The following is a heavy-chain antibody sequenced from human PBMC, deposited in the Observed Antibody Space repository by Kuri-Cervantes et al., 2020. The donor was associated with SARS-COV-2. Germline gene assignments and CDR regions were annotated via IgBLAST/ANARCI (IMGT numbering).Heavy chain of an antibody. CDR1: GGSFSGYY. V-gene: IGHV4-34*01. D-gene: IGHD2-15*01. J-gene: IGHJ6*02. CDR3: ARGRCSGGSCYPYYYYYGMDV. CDR2: INHSGIT. Sequence: SETLSLTCAVYGGSFSGYYWSWIRQPPGKGLEWIGEINHSGITNYNPSLKSRVTISVDTSKNQFSLKLSSVTAADTAVYYCARGRCSGGSCYPYYYYYGMDVWGQGTTVTVSS.